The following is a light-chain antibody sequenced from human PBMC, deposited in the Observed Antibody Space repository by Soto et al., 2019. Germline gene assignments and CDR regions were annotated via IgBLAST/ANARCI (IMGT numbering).Light chain of an antibody. CDR2: DAS. Sequence: DIQMTQSPSTLSASVGDRVTITCRASQSISSWLAWYQQKPGKAPKLLIYDASSLESGVPSRFSGSGSGTDFTLTISSLQPEDFATYYCQQSYSALVAFGQGTKVDIK. CDR1: QSISSW. J-gene: IGKJ1*01. V-gene: IGKV1-5*01. CDR3: QQSYSALVA.